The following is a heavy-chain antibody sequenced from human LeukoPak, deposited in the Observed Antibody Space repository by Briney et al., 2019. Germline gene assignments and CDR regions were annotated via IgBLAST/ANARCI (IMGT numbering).Heavy chain of an antibody. CDR2: ISAYNGNT. CDR1: GYTFTSYG. D-gene: IGHD6-19*01. J-gene: IGHJ4*02. CDR3: ARAPEWLIFDY. V-gene: IGHV1-18*01. Sequence: ASVNVSCKASGYTFTSYGISWVRQAPGQGLEWMGWISAYNGNTNYAQKLQGRVTITTDTSTSTAYMELGSLRSDDTAVYYCARAPEWLIFDYWGQGTLVTVSS.